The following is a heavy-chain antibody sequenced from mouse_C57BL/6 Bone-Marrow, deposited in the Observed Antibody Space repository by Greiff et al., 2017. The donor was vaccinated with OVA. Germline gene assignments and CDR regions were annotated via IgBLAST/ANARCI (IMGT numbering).Heavy chain of an antibody. CDR1: GYAFSSSW. J-gene: IGHJ3*01. CDR2: IYPGDGDT. D-gene: IGHD1-1*01. CDR3: ARSLYYGSSPAWFAY. Sequence: QLQQSGPELVKPGASVKISCKASGYAFSSSWMNWVKQRPGKGLEWIGRIYPGDGDTNYNGKFKGKATLTADKSSSTAYMQLSSLTSEDSAVYFCARSLYYGSSPAWFAYWGQGTLVTVSA. V-gene: IGHV1-82*01.